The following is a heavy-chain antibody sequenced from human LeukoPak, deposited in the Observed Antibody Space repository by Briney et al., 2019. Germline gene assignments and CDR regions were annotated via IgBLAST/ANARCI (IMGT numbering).Heavy chain of an antibody. D-gene: IGHD2-2*01. CDR2: IYYSGST. J-gene: IGHJ6*02. V-gene: IGHV4-59*12. CDR1: GGSISSYY. CDR3: ARDGYCSSTSCYFVETRRYYYYYGMDV. Sequence: SETLSLTCTVSGGSISSYYWSWIRQPPGKGLEWIGYIYYSGSTNYNPSLKSRVTMSVDTSKNQFSLKLSSVTAADTAVYYCARDGYCSSTSCYFVETRRYYYYYGMDVWGQGTTVTVSS.